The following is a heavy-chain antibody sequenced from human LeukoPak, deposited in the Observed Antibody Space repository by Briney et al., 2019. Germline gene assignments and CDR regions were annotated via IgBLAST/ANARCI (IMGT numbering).Heavy chain of an antibody. Sequence: ASVKVSCKASGYTFTSYGISWVRQAPGQGLEWMGWISVYNGNTNYAQELQGRVTMTTDTSTSTAYMELRSLRSDDTAVYYCARTKYYYDSSGYRTAPDFDYWGQGTLVTVSS. D-gene: IGHD3-22*01. J-gene: IGHJ4*02. CDR3: ARTKYYYDSSGYRTAPDFDY. V-gene: IGHV1-18*01. CDR1: GYTFTSYG. CDR2: ISVYNGNT.